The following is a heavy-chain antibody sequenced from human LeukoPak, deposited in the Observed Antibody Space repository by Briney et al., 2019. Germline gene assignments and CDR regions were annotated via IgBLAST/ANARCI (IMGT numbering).Heavy chain of an antibody. CDR3: ARYSSGWYNWFDP. V-gene: IGHV4-39*07. Sequence: PSETLSLTCAVSGGSISSTSYYWAWIRQPPGEGLEWIGSIHYSGATYYNPSLKSRVTISVDTSKNQFSLKLSSVTAADTAVYYCARYSSGWYNWFDPWGQGTLVTVSS. J-gene: IGHJ5*02. CDR2: IHYSGAT. D-gene: IGHD6-19*01. CDR1: GGSISSTSYY.